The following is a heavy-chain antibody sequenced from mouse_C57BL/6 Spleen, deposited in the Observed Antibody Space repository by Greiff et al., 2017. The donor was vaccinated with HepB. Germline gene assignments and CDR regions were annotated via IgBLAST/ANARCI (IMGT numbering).Heavy chain of an antibody. V-gene: IGHV1-66*01. D-gene: IGHD6-2*01. Sequence: VKLQQSGPELVKPGASVKISCKASGYSFTSYYIHWVKQRPGQGLEWIGWIYPGSGNTKYNEKFKGKATLTADTSSSTAYMQLSSLTSEDSAVYYCAISLAYAMDYWGQGTSVTVSS. CDR1: GYSFTSYY. J-gene: IGHJ4*01. CDR3: AISLAYAMDY. CDR2: IYPGSGNT.